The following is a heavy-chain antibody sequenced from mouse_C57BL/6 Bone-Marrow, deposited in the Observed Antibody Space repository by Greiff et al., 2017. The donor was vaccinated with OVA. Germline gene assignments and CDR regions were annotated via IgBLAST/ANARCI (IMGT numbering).Heavy chain of an antibody. CDR3: ARPFITTVVATDWYFDV. D-gene: IGHD1-1*01. CDR1: GFTFSSYG. Sequence: EVQRVESGGDLVKPGGSLKLSCAASGFTFSSYGLSWVRQTPDKRLEWVATISSGGSYTYYPDSVKGRFTSSRDNAKNTLYLQMSSLKSEDTAMYYCARPFITTVVATDWYFDVWGTGTTVTVSS. V-gene: IGHV5-6*01. J-gene: IGHJ1*03. CDR2: ISSGGSYT.